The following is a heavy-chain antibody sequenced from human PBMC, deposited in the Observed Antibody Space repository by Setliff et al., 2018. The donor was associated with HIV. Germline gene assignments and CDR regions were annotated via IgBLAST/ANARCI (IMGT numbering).Heavy chain of an antibody. J-gene: IGHJ6*03. Sequence: ASVKVSCKASGYTFSSYDINWVRQATGQGLEWMGWMNPNSGNTGYAQKFQGRVTMTRDTSISTAYMELNNLKFEDAAVYYCARARRDSCDRGRRSHYYIDVWGKGTTVTVSS. D-gene: IGHD1-26*01. CDR3: ARARRDSCDRGRRSHYYIDV. CDR1: GYTFSSYD. V-gene: IGHV1-8*02. CDR2: MNPNSGNT.